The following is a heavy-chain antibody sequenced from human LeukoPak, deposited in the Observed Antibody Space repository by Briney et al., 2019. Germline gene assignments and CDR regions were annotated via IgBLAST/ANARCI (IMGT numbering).Heavy chain of an antibody. CDR1: GFIFSSNY. V-gene: IGHV3-53*01. CDR3: ARAPMSPEDY. D-gene: IGHD1-14*01. J-gene: IGHJ4*02. Sequence: GGSLRLSCVASGFIFSSNYMSWVRQAPGKGLEWVSVIYSGGGTNYSDSVKGQFTISSDRSKNTLYLQMNSLRVEGTAVYYCARAPMSPEDYGGQASLVTVPS. CDR2: IYSGGGT.